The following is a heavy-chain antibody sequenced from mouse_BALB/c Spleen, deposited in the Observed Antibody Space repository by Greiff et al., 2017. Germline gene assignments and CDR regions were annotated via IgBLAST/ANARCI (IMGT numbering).Heavy chain of an antibody. V-gene: IGHV1-80*01. CDR2: IYPGDGDT. CDR3: ARSDYGYAMDY. J-gene: IGHJ4*01. CDR1: GCAFSSYW. Sequence: QVQLQQSGAELVRPGSSVKISCKASGCAFSSYWMNWVKQRPGQGLEWIGQIYPGDGDTNYNGKFKGKATLTADKSSSTAYMQLSSLTSEDSAVYFCARSDYGYAMDYWGQGTSVTVSS. D-gene: IGHD1-1*01.